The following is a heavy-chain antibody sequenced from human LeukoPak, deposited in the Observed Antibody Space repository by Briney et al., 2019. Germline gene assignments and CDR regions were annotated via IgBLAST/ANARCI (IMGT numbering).Heavy chain of an antibody. CDR3: ARDNVDTAMVYNWYFDL. CDR2: MNPNSGNT. V-gene: IGHV1-8*01. CDR1: GYTFTSYD. Sequence: ASVKVSCRASGYTFTSYDINWVRQATGQGLEWMGWMNPNSGNTGYAQKFQGRVTITADKSTNTAYMELSSLRSEDTAVYYCARDNVDTAMVYNWYFDLWGRGTLVTVSS. D-gene: IGHD5-18*01. J-gene: IGHJ2*01.